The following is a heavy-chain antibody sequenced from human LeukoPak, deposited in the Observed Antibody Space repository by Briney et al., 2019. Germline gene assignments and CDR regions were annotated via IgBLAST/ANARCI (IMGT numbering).Heavy chain of an antibody. Sequence: GGSLRLSCAASGFIFDDYTMHWVRQAPGKGLEWVSLISWDGGSTYYTDSVKGRFTISRDNSKNSLSLQMNSLRTEDTALYYCAKDGKNYFDYWGQGTLVTVSS. CDR3: AKDGKNYFDY. J-gene: IGHJ4*02. CDR1: GFIFDDYT. CDR2: ISWDGGST. V-gene: IGHV3-43*01.